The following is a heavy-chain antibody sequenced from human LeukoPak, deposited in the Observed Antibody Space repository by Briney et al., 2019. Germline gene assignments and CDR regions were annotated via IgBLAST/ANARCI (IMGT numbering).Heavy chain of an antibody. CDR1: GYSFTSCW. D-gene: IGHD6-13*01. Sequence: GESLKISCKGSGYSFTSCWIGWVRQMPGKGLEWMGIIYPDDSNTIYGPSFQGQVTISADKSINTAYLEWSSLKASDTAIYYCARQGAAGKYYYYYMGVWGKGTTVTVSS. V-gene: IGHV5-51*01. CDR3: ARQGAAGKYYYYYMGV. J-gene: IGHJ6*03. CDR2: IYPDDSNT.